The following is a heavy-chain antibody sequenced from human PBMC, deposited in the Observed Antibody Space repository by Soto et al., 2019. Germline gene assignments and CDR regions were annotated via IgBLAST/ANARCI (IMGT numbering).Heavy chain of an antibody. V-gene: IGHV1-18*01. CDR3: ARFRDYYYGMDV. CDR2: VSPYSNIT. J-gene: IGHJ6*02. Sequence: ASVKVSCKASDYIFTTYGISWVRQAPGQGLEWMGWVSPYSNITNYAQKFQGRVTMTTETSTSTAYMELRSLRSDDTAVYYCARFRDYYYGMDVWGQGTTVTVS. CDR1: DYIFTTYG.